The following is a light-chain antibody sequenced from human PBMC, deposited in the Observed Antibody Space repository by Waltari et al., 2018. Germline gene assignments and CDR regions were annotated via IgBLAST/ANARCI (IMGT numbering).Light chain of an antibody. CDR3: QNHERLPAM. CDR2: GAS. J-gene: IGKJ1*01. V-gene: IGKV3-20*01. Sequence: EIVLTQSPGTLSLSPGERATLSCRASQSVGRYLAWYQQKPGQAPRLLIYGASSRATGIPDRFSGSGSGTDFSLTISRLEPEDFAVYYCQNHERLPAMFGQGTKVEIK. CDR1: QSVGRY.